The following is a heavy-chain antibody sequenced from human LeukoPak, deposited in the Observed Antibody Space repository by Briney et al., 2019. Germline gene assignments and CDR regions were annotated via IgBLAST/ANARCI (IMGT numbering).Heavy chain of an antibody. CDR1: GYSIIISYY. CDR3: ARDFSSYYANSAYYGDTWFDY. V-gene: IGHV4-38-2*02. D-gene: IGHD3-22*01. Sequence: SETLSLTCSVSGYSIIISYYWGWIRQPPGKGLEWIGSIYHSGSTSYNPSLKSRVTISVDTSKNQFSLKLNSVTAADTAVYYCARDFSSYYANSAYYGDTWFDYWGQGTLVTVSS. CDR2: IYHSGST. J-gene: IGHJ4*02.